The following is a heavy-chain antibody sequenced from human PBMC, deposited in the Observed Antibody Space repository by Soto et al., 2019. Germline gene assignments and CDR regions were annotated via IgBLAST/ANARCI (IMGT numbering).Heavy chain of an antibody. J-gene: IGHJ4*02. CDR3: ARGGDDYSYLDY. CDR1: GYTFTSYD. Sequence: ASVKVSCKASGYTFTSYDISWVRQATGQGLEWMGWMNPNSGNTGYAQRFQGRVTMTRNTSISTAYMELSSLRSEDTAVYYCARGGDDYSYLDYWGQGTLVTVSS. D-gene: IGHD4-4*01. CDR2: MNPNSGNT. V-gene: IGHV1-8*01.